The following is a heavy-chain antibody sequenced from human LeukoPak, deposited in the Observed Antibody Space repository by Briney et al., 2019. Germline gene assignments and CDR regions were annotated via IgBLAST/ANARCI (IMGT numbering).Heavy chain of an antibody. Sequence: GGSLRLSCAASGFTFSNYDMNWVRQAPGKGLEWVSSISSSSTYIYYADSVKGRFTISRDNAQNSLYLQMNSLRAEDTAVYYCARDMDSSSNFDYWGQGTLVSVSS. CDR2: ISSSSTYI. D-gene: IGHD6-6*01. J-gene: IGHJ4*02. CDR3: ARDMDSSSNFDY. V-gene: IGHV3-21*01. CDR1: GFTFSNYD.